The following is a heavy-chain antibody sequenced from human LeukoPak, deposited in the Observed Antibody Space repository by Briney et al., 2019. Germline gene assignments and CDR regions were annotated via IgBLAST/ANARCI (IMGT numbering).Heavy chain of an antibody. CDR2: SSSSGDYT. J-gene: IGHJ4*02. V-gene: IGHV3-11*03. CDR3: AAFYYSAFFDY. CDR1: GFTFSDYY. D-gene: IGHD4/OR15-4a*01. Sequence: PGGSLRLSCAASGFTFSDYYMSWIRQAPGKGLKWVSYSSSSGDYTNYADSVKGRFIISRDNDKKSLFLQMNSLRADDSAVYYCAAFYYSAFFDYWGQGILVTVSS.